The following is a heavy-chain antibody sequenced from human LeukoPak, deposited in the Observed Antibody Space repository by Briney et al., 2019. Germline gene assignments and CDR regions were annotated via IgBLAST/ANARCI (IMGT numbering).Heavy chain of an antibody. CDR3: ARWFGRFLDH. V-gene: IGHV4-4*07. D-gene: IGHD3-10*01. Sequence: SETLSLTCTVSGGXMNNYYWSWIRQPAGKGLEWIGQIYTSGTTNYNPSLRSRVTMSVDTSKNQFSLKLNSVTAADTAVYYCARWFGRFLDHWGQGTLVTVSS. CDR2: IYTSGTT. J-gene: IGHJ4*02. CDR1: GGXMNNYY.